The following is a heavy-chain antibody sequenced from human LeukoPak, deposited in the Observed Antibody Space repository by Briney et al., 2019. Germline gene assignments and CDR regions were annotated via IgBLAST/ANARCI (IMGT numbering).Heavy chain of an antibody. Sequence: SVKVSCKASGGTFSSYAISWVRQAPGQGLEWMGGIIPIFGTANYAQKFQGRVTITADESTSTAYMELSSLRSEDTAVYYCARDRKTVTYPFDYWGQGTLVTVSS. CDR3: ARDRKTVTYPFDY. J-gene: IGHJ4*02. CDR1: GGTFSSYA. V-gene: IGHV1-69*01. CDR2: IIPIFGTA. D-gene: IGHD4-11*01.